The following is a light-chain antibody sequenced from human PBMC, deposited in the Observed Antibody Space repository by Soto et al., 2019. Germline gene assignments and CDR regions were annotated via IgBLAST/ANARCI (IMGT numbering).Light chain of an antibody. CDR2: DVS. CDR3: CSYAGSYTFVV. CDR1: SSDVGGYNY. J-gene: IGLJ2*01. Sequence: QSALTQPRSVSGSPGQSVTISCTGTSSDVGGYNYVSWYQQHPGKAPQRMIYDVSKRPSGVPDRFSGSKSGNTASLTISGLQAEDEADYYCCSYAGSYTFVVFGGGTKVTVL. V-gene: IGLV2-11*01.